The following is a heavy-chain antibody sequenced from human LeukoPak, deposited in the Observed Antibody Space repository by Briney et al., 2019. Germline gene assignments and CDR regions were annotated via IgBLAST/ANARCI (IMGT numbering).Heavy chain of an antibody. CDR2: IMSSGDT. D-gene: IGHD6-19*01. CDR1: GFIFSQYD. J-gene: IGHJ4*02. Sequence: QPGGSLRLSCAASGFIFSQYDMIWVRQGPGKGLEWVSSIMSSGDTYHADSVQGRFTTSRDTSRSMVFLQMDSLRVDDTAVYYCTRKGGGLGYWGQGTLVTVSS. V-gene: IGHV3-23*01. CDR3: TRKGGGLGY.